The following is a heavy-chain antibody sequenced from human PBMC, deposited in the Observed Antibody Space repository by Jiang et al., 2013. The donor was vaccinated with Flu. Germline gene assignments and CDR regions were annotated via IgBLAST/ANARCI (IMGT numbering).Heavy chain of an antibody. V-gene: IGHV4-4*02. D-gene: IGHD6-19*01. Sequence: GLVKPSGTLSLTCAVSGGSISSSNWWSWVRQPPGKGLEWIGEIYHSGSTNYNPSLKSRVTISVDKSKNQFSLKLSSVTAADTAVYYCAYSSGWYWGDYYYGMDVWGKGTTVTVSS. CDR3: AYSSGWYWGDYYYGMDV. J-gene: IGHJ6*04. CDR1: GGSISSSNW. CDR2: IYHSGST.